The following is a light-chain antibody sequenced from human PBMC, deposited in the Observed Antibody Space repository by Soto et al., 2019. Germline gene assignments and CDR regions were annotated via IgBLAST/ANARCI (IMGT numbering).Light chain of an antibody. V-gene: IGLV2-8*01. CDR1: SSDVGGYKF. Sequence: QSVLTQPPSASGSPGQSVTISCTGTSSDVGGYKFVSWYQQHPGKAPKLIIYEVSQRPSGVPDRFSASKSGDTASLTVSGLQAADEADYFCKSYAGSNTYVFGSGTKVTVL. CDR3: KSYAGSNTYV. CDR2: EVS. J-gene: IGLJ1*01.